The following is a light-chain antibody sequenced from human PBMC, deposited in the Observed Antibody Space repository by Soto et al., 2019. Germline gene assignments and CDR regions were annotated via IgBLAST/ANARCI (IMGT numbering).Light chain of an antibody. CDR2: EVS. V-gene: IGLV2-14*01. J-gene: IGLJ1*01. CDR3: SSYTSSSTLDYV. Sequence: SVLTQPAYVSGSPGESITISCTVTSSDVGGYTYVSWYQQPPGKAPKLMIYEVSNRPSGVSNRFSGSKSGNTASLSISGLQAEDEADYYCSSYTSSSTLDYVFGTGTKVTV. CDR1: SSDVGGYTY.